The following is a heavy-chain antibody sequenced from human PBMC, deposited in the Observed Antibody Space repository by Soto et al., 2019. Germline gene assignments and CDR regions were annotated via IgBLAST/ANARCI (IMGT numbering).Heavy chain of an antibody. Sequence: ASVKVSWKASGYTFTSYGISWVRQAPGQGLEWMGWISAYNGNTNYAQKLQGRVTMTTDTSTSTAYMELRSLRSDDTAVYYCARDLGYSGYGTIFDYWGQGTLVTVSS. CDR2: ISAYNGNT. V-gene: IGHV1-18*01. D-gene: IGHD5-12*01. CDR3: ARDLGYSGYGTIFDY. CDR1: GYTFTSYG. J-gene: IGHJ4*02.